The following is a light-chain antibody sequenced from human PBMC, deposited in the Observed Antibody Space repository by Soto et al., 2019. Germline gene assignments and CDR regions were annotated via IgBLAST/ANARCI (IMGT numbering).Light chain of an antibody. CDR2: AAS. CDR3: QQLNSYPPF. J-gene: IGKJ3*01. V-gene: IGKV1-9*01. CDR1: QGISSY. Sequence: DIQLTQSPSFLSASVGDRVTITCRASQGISSYLAWYQQKPGKAPKLLIYAASTLQSGVTSRFSGSGSGTEFTLTIISLQPEDFATDYCQQLNSYPPFFGPGTKVDSK.